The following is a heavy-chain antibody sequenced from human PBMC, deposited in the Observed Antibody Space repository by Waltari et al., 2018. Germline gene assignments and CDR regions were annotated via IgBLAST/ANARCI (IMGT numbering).Heavy chain of an antibody. V-gene: IGHV4-38-2*01. Sequence: QVQLQESGPALVKPSETLSLTCAVSGVSLSSGDHWDWLRQPPGKGLEWITSIYHSGATYYNPSLKSRVAILVDTSKNQFSLKLRSVTAADTAVYFCARHYPGFEVGGLNYWGQGNPVTVSS. J-gene: IGHJ4*02. CDR1: GVSLSSGDH. CDR2: IYHSGAT. CDR3: ARHYPGFEVGGLNY. D-gene: IGHD6-19*01.